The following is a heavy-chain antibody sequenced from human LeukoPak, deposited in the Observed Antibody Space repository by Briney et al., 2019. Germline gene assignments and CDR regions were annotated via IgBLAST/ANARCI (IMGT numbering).Heavy chain of an antibody. J-gene: IGHJ4*02. CDR1: GFTFSRYG. V-gene: IGHV3-30*18. Sequence: GRSLRLSCAAPGFTFSRYGLHWVRQAPGKGLEWVTVIANDGKDKKYADSVKGQFTISRDNSKSTLYLQMNSLRAEDTGVYYCAKDQQVGAAAYYFDSWGQGTLVTVSS. CDR2: IANDGKDK. D-gene: IGHD2-2*01. CDR3: AKDQQVGAAAYYFDS.